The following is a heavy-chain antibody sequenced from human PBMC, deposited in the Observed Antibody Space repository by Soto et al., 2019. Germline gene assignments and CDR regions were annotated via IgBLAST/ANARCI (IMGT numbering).Heavy chain of an antibody. D-gene: IGHD2-15*01. V-gene: IGHV4-39*07. CDR2: IYYSGST. J-gene: IGHJ5*02. CDR3: ARGYCSGGSCRRNWFDP. Sequence: SETLSLTCTVSGGSISSSSYYWGWIRQPPGKGLEWIGSIYYSGSTYYNPSLKSRVTISVDTSKNQFSLKLSSVTAADTAVYYCARGYCSGGSCRRNWFDPWGQGTLVTVSS. CDR1: GGSISSSSYY.